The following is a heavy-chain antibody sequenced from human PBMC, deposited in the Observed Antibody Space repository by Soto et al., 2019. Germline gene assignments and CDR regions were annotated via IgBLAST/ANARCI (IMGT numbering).Heavy chain of an antibody. D-gene: IGHD2-15*01. CDR3: AKPKYLGVVVSATPLNVFDL. V-gene: IGHV3-23*01. CDR2: ISGSGGST. CDR1: GFTFSSYA. Sequence: EVQLLESGGGLVKPGGSLRLSCAASGFTFSSYAMSWVRQAPGKGLEWVSAISGSGGSTYYADSVTGRFTISRDNSKNTLYLQMNSLRAEDKAVYYCAKPKYLGVVVSATPLNVFDLLGQGTMVTVSS. J-gene: IGHJ3*01.